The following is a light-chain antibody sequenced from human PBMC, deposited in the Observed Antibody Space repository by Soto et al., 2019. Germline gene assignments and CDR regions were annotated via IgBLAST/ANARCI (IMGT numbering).Light chain of an antibody. CDR3: QQANSYPST. V-gene: IGKV1-12*01. CDR1: QDVSKW. CDR2: RAS. J-gene: IGKJ5*01. Sequence: IKLTQSPPSVFASVGRRVTITSRASQDVSKWLAWYQQKPGKAPTLLIHRASSLRGGVPPRYSGSGYGTDFTLTISSLQPEDFATYYCQQANSYPSTFGQGTRLEIK.